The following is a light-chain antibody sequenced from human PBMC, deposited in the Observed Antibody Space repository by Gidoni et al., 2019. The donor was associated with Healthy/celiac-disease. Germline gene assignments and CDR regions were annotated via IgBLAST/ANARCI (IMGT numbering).Light chain of an antibody. V-gene: IGKV3-11*01. CDR3: QQRSNWPLLT. CDR1: QSVSSY. Sequence: EIALTQPPATLSLSPGEIATPTCRAIQSVSSYLAWYQQKPAQAPRLLIYYACNRATGSAARCSSGGSWTDITLTNSSREHEDFAVYYCQQRSNWPLLTFGGGTKVEIK. J-gene: IGKJ4*02. CDR2: YAC.